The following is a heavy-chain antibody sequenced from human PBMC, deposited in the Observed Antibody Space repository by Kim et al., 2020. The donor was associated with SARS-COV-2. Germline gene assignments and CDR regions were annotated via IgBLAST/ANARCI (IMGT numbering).Heavy chain of an antibody. D-gene: IGHD2-2*01. CDR1: GYTFTSYD. Sequence: ASVKVSCKASGYTFTSYDINWVRQATGQGLEWMGWMNPNSGNTGYAQKFQGRVTMTRNTSISTAYMELSSLRSEDTAVYYCARRCSSTSYFLRYYYYGMDVRGQKTTVTVSS. CDR3: ARRCSSTSYFLRYYYYGMDV. J-gene: IGHJ6*02. V-gene: IGHV1-8*01. CDR2: MNPNSGNT.